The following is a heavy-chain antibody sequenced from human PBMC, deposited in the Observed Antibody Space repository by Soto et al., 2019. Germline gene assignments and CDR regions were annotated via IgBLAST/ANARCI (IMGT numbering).Heavy chain of an antibody. V-gene: IGHV2-26*01. CDR1: GFSLSNARMG. J-gene: IGHJ6*02. Sequence: QVTLKESGPVLVKPTETLTLTCTVSGFSLSNARMGVSWIRQPPGKALEWLAHIFSNDEKSYSTSLKSRLTLSKDTSKSQVVLTMTNMDPVDTATYYCARILVGATVPPYYGMDVWGQGTTVTVSS. CDR3: ARILVGATVPPYYGMDV. CDR2: IFSNDEK. D-gene: IGHD1-26*01.